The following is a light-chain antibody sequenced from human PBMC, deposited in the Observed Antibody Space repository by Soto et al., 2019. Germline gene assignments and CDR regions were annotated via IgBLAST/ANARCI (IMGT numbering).Light chain of an antibody. Sequence: EIVLTQSPATLSLSPGERATLSCRASQSVSSYLAWYHQKPGQVPRLLIYDTSNRSTGLPARFSGSGSGTDFTLTIGSLEPEDFAVYYCQQRSNWPPEITFGGGTKVEIK. CDR1: QSVSSY. CDR2: DTS. J-gene: IGKJ4*01. V-gene: IGKV3-11*01. CDR3: QQRSNWPPEIT.